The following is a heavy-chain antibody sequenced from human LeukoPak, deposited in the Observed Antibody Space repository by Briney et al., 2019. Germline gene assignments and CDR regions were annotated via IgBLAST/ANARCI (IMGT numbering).Heavy chain of an antibody. D-gene: IGHD2-21*02. CDR1: GGTFSSYT. V-gene: IGHV1-69*02. CDR3: ARSEVTGNWFDP. CDR2: IIHILGIA. J-gene: IGHJ5*02. Sequence: SVKVCCKPSGGTFSSYTISWVRQAPGQGLEWMGRIIHILGIANYAQKFQGRVTITADKSTSTAYMELSSLRSEDTAVYYCARSEVTGNWFDPWGQGTLVTVSS.